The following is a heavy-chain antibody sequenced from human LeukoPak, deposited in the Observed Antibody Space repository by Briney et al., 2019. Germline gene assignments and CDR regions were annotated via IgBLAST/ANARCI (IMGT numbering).Heavy chain of an antibody. CDR2: ISYDGSNK. Sequence: GGSLSLSCAASGFTFSSYGMHWVRQAPGKGLEWVAVISYDGSNKYYADPVKGRFTISRDNSKNTLYLQMNSLRAEDTAVYYCAKDHRSRYFDYWGQGTLVTVSS. J-gene: IGHJ4*02. V-gene: IGHV3-30*18. CDR3: AKDHRSRYFDY. CDR1: GFTFSSYG.